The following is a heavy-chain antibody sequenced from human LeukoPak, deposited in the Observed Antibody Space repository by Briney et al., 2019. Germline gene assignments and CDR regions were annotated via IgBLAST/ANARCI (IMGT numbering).Heavy chain of an antibody. Sequence: SGPALVKPTQTLTLTCTFSGFSLSTSRMRVSWIRQPPGKALEWLARIDWDDDKIYSTSLETRLTISKDTSKNQVVLTLTNMDSVDTATYYCARTTPTGYVDYWGQGTLVTVSS. D-gene: IGHD1-14*01. CDR2: IDWDDDK. J-gene: IGHJ4*02. CDR1: GFSLSTSRMR. CDR3: ARTTPTGYVDY. V-gene: IGHV2-70*04.